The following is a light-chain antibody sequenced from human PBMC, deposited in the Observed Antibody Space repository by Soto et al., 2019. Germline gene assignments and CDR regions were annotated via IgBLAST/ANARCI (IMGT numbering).Light chain of an antibody. J-gene: IGLJ1*01. CDR2: EAE. V-gene: IGLV2-8*01. CDR1: GIDVGSYHY. CDR3: LSYGGSNNYV. Sequence: QSVLTQPPSASESPGQSVTISCTGTGIDVGSYHYVSWYQHHPGRAPKLLIYEAEKRPPGVPGRFSGSKSGNTASMTVSGLQADDEADYYCLSYGGSNNYVFGTGTKVIVL.